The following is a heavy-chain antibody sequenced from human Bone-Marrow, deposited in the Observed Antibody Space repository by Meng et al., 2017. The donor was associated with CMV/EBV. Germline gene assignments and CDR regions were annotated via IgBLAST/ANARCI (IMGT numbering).Heavy chain of an antibody. CDR2: IYYSGST. CDR3: AREVGIVVVPAAPLGAVDI. D-gene: IGHD2-2*01. CDR1: GGSISSGGYY. V-gene: IGHV4-31*03. Sequence: SETLSLTCTVSGGSISSGGYYWSWIRQHPGKGLEWIGYIYYSGSTYYNPSLKSRVTISVDTSKNQFSLKLSSVTAADTAVYYCAREVGIVVVPAAPLGAVDIWGQGTMVTV. J-gene: IGHJ3*02.